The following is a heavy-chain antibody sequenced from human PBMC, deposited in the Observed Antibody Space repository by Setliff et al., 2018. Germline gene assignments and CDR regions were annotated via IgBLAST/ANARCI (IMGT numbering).Heavy chain of an antibody. D-gene: IGHD2-15*01. Sequence: SETLSLTCTVSGGSISDSSWSWIRQPPGKGLEWIGCISSIGNTYYNPSLGSRLTISADTSNNQFSLNLISVTAADTAVYYCARTRYGLGGRPYWGQGTLVTVSS. V-gene: IGHV4-4*08. CDR1: GGSISDSS. CDR2: ISSIGNT. CDR3: ARTRYGLGGRPY. J-gene: IGHJ4*02.